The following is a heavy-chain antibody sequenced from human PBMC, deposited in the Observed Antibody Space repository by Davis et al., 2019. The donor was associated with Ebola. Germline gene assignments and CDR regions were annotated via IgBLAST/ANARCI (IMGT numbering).Heavy chain of an antibody. CDR1: GLSASTNY. J-gene: IGHJ3*02. CDR2: FGTSGDT. V-gene: IGHV3-53*01. Sequence: GESLKISCVVSGLSASTNYMGWVRQAPGKGLEWVSTFGTSGDTFYADSVKGRFTISRDNSKNTLYLQMNGLRVDDTAIYYCAKDTSNIWFDIWGQGTNVTVSS. CDR3: AKDTSNIWFDI. D-gene: IGHD1-26*01.